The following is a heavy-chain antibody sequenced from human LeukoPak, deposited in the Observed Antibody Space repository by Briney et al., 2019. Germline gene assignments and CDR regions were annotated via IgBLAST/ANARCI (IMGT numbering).Heavy chain of an antibody. Sequence: GGSLRLSCAASGFTFSSYAMSWVRQAPGKGLEWVSAISGSGGSTYYADSVKGRFTISRDNSKNTLYLQMNSLRAEDTAVYYCAKDLPTEYSSSGLFDYWGQGTLVTVSS. CDR2: ISGSGGST. J-gene: IGHJ4*02. D-gene: IGHD6-6*01. V-gene: IGHV3-23*01. CDR1: GFTFSSYA. CDR3: AKDLPTEYSSSGLFDY.